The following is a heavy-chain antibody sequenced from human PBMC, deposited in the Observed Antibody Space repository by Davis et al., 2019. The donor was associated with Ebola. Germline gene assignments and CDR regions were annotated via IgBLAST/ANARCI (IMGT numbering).Heavy chain of an antibody. J-gene: IGHJ2*01. CDR1: GFTFSNYP. D-gene: IGHD3-10*01. CDR3: SRIHITMGSFDL. Sequence: GESLKISCAASGFTFSNYPMSWVRQAPGKGLEWVANIKQDGSEKYYVDSVKGRFTISRDNAKNTLYLQMNSLRAEDTAVYYCSRIHITMGSFDLWGRGTLVTVSS. CDR2: IKQDGSEK. V-gene: IGHV3-7*01.